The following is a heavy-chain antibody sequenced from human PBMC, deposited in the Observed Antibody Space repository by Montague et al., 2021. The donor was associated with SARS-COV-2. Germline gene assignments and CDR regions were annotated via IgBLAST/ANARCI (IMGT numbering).Heavy chain of an antibody. D-gene: IGHD2/OR15-2a*01. Sequence: SLRLSCAASGFIFDDYAMHWVRQAPGKGLEWVSGISWNSGFLGYADSVKGRFTISRDNAKNSLYLQMNSLRAEDTALYYCAKDTISTSGRQTYFDYWGQGTLVTVSS. V-gene: IGHV3-9*01. CDR1: GFIFDDYA. CDR3: AKDTISTSGRQTYFDY. J-gene: IGHJ4*02. CDR2: ISWNSGFL.